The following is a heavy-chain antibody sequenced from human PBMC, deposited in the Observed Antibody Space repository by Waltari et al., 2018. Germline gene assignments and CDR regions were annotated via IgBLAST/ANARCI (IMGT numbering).Heavy chain of an antibody. J-gene: IGHJ4*02. CDR3: AKSIAAAEGYFDY. D-gene: IGHD6-13*01. V-gene: IGHV3-23*03. Sequence: EVQLVESGGGLVQPGGSLSLSCAASGFTFSSYALSWVRQGPGKGLEWVSVIYSGGSTYYADSGKGRFTISRDNAKNTLYLQMNSLRAEDTAVYYCAKSIAAAEGYFDYWGQGTLVTVSS. CDR1: GFTFSSYA. CDR2: IYSGGST.